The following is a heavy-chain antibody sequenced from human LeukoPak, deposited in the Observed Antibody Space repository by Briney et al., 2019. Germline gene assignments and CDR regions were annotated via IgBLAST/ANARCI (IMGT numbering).Heavy chain of an antibody. Sequence: GGSLRLSCVVSGFTFTNYWMTWVRQAPGKGLEWMANIKQDGSEKYYVDSVKGRFTISRDNAKNSLYLQMNSLRAEDTAVYYCARDHELPLFDYWGQGTLVTVSS. CDR3: ARDHELPLFDY. CDR2: IKQDGSEK. V-gene: IGHV3-7*04. J-gene: IGHJ4*02. CDR1: GFTFTNYW. D-gene: IGHD2-15*01.